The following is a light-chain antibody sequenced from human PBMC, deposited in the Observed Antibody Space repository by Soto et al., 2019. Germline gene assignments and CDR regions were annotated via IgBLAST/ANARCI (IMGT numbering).Light chain of an antibody. J-gene: IGLJ3*02. Sequence: QSVLTQPRSVSGSPGQSVTISCTGTSSDVGAYNYVSWYQQHPGKAPKVMIYDVSERPSGVPDRFSGSKSDNKASLTISGLQAEDEADYYCCSYAGSYSWVFGGGTKVTVL. V-gene: IGLV2-11*01. CDR3: CSYAGSYSWV. CDR2: DVS. CDR1: SSDVGAYNY.